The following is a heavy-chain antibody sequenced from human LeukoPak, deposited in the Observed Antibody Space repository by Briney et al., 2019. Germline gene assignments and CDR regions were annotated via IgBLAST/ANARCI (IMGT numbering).Heavy chain of an antibody. CDR2: IILIFGTA. CDR1: GGTFSSYA. CDR3: ARRYCSSTSCSGIDY. V-gene: IGHV1-69*13. J-gene: IGHJ4*02. Sequence: ASVKVSCKASGGTFSSYAISWVRQAPGQGLEWMGGIILIFGTANYAQKFQGRVTITADESTSTAYMELSSLRSGDTAVYYCARRYCSSTSCSGIDYWGQGTLVTVSS. D-gene: IGHD2-2*01.